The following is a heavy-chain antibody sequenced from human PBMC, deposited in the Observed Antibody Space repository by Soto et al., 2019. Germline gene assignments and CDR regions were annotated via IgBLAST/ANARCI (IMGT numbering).Heavy chain of an antibody. CDR3: ARVRLRTSKGRSYSSSSIDY. J-gene: IGHJ4*02. CDR1: GGSISSSSYY. D-gene: IGHD6-6*01. V-gene: IGHV4-39*07. CDR2: IYYSGST. Sequence: SETLSLTCTVSGGSISSSSYYWGWIRQPPGKGLEWIGSIYYSGSTYYNPSLKSRVTISVDTSKNQFSLKLSSVTAADTAVYYCARVRLRTSKGRSYSSSSIDYWGQGTLVTVSS.